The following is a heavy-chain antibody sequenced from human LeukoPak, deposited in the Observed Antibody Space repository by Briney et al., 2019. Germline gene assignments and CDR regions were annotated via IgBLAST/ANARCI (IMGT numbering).Heavy chain of an antibody. J-gene: IGHJ4*02. CDR1: GGTFSSYA. V-gene: IGHV1-69*05. CDR3: ATVRYCSSTSCSHFDY. CDR2: IIPIFGTA. D-gene: IGHD2-2*01. Sequence: GASVKVSCKASGGTFSSYAISWVRQAPGQGLEWMGGIIPIFGTANYAQKFQGRVTITTDESTSTAYMELSSLRSEDTAVYYCATVRYCSSTSCSHFDYWGQGTLVTVSS.